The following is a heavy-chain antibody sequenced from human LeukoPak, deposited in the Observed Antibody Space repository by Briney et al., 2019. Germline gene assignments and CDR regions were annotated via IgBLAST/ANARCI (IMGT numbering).Heavy chain of an antibody. CDR3: ARDPLRTITAAGRGGEFDY. CDR2: ISSSSSYI. J-gene: IGHJ4*02. CDR1: GFTFSSYS. V-gene: IGHV3-21*01. Sequence: GGSLRLSYAASGFTFSSYSMNWVRQAPGKGLEWVSSISSSSSYIYYADSVKGRFTISRDNAKNSLYLQMNSLRAEDTAVYYCARDPLRTITAAGRGGEFDYWGQGTLVTVSS. D-gene: IGHD6-13*01.